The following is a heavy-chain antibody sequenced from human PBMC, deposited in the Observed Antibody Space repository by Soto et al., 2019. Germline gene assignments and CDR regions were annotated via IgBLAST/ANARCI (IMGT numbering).Heavy chain of an antibody. D-gene: IGHD3-10*01. J-gene: IGHJ4*02. CDR2: IRVRNGDT. Sequence: QVQFVQSGAEVKEPGDSVKVSCRASGYIFTSNDITWVRQAPGQGLEWMGWIRVRNGDTHYAPKFRGRVTVTRDTSTSTAYMELRSLRSDDTAVYYCARESRPWVDVVIAPGDYWGQGTLVTVSS. V-gene: IGHV1-18*01. CDR3: ARESRPWVDVVIAPGDY. CDR1: GYIFTSND.